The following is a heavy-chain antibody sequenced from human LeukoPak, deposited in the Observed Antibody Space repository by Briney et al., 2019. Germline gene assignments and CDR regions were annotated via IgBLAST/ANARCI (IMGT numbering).Heavy chain of an antibody. J-gene: IGHJ5*02. V-gene: IGHV3-9*01. Sequence: PGRSLRLSCAASGFTFDDYAMHWVRQAPGKGLELVSGISWNSGSIGYADSVKGRFTISRDNAKNSLYLQMNSLRAEDTALYYCAKQTYYYDSCGPNWFDPWGQGTLVTVSS. CDR3: AKQTYYYDSCGPNWFDP. CDR1: GFTFDDYA. CDR2: ISWNSGSI. D-gene: IGHD3-22*01.